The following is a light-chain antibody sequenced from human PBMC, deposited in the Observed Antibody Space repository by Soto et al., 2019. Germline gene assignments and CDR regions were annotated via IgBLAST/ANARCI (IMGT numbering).Light chain of an antibody. CDR1: QSVSSN. CDR3: QKFSSYPLT. J-gene: IGKJ4*01. V-gene: IGKV3-15*01. Sequence: EIVMTQSPATLSVSPGERATLSCRASQSVSSNLAWYQQKPGQAPRILIYGESTRATGIPDRLSGSGSGTDLNLTISRLEPEDFAVYYCQKFSSYPLTCGGGTKVDIK. CDR2: GES.